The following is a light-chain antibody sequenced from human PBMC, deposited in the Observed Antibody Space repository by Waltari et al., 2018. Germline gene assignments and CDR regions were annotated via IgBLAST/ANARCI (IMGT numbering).Light chain of an antibody. CDR2: AAS. CDR3: QQLIL. Sequence: DIQLTQSPSFLSASVGDRVTITCRASQGISSSLAWYQQKPGKAPKLLIYAASTLQSGVPSRFSGSGSGTEFTLTISSLQPEDFATYYCQQLILFGGGTKVEIK. J-gene: IGKJ4*01. V-gene: IGKV1-9*01. CDR1: QGISSS.